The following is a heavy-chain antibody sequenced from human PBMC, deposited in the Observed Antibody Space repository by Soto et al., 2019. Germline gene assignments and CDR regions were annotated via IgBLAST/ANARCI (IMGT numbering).Heavy chain of an antibody. J-gene: IGHJ5*02. D-gene: IGHD3-22*01. CDR3: ASKPRYYYDSSGYHHWFDP. V-gene: IGHV1-69*12. CDR1: GGTFSSYA. Sequence: QVQLVQSGAEVKKPGSSVKVSCKASGGTFSSYAISWVRQAPGQGLEWMGGIIPIFGTANYAQKFQGRVTITADESTSTAYMELSSLRSEDTAVYYCASKPRYYYDSSGYHHWFDPWGQGTLVTVSS. CDR2: IIPIFGTA.